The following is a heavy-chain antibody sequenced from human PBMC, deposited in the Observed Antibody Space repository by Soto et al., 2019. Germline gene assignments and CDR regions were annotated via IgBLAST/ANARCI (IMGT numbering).Heavy chain of an antibody. CDR3: ARDWTSPSCTRISCPRGGWFDP. V-gene: IGHV1-18*04. CDR2: INPYNANT. Sequence: QLQLVQSGAEVKPPGASVKVSCKASGYTFTNHGISWVRQAPGQGLEWMGWINPYNANTYYAQNFQGRVTMTTDTSTTTAYMEMTSLRPDDTAVYYCARDWTSPSCTRISCPRGGWFDPWGQGTLLIVSS. D-gene: IGHD2-2*01. CDR1: GYTFTNHG. J-gene: IGHJ5*02.